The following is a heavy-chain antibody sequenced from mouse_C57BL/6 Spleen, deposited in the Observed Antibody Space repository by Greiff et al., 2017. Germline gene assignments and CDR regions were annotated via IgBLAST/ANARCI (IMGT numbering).Heavy chain of an antibody. Sequence: VQLQQPGAELVRPGTSVKLSCKASGYTFTSYWLHWVKQRPGQGLEWIGVIDPSDSYTNYNQKFQGKATLTVDTSASTAYMQLSSLTSEDSAVYYCARPLYDYDGGLFDYWGQGTTLTVSS. D-gene: IGHD2-4*01. CDR2: IDPSDSYT. J-gene: IGHJ2*01. V-gene: IGHV1-59*01. CDR3: ARPLYDYDGGLFDY. CDR1: GYTFTSYW.